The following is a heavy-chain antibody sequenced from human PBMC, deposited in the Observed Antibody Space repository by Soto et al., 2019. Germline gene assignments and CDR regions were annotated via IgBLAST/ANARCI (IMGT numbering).Heavy chain of an antibody. CDR3: AREDIVVVPAAKQDEYYYYYMDF. V-gene: IGHV4-34*01. D-gene: IGHD2-2*01. CDR1: GGSFSGYY. J-gene: IGHJ6*03. Sequence: PSETLSLTCAVYGGSFSGYYWSWIRQPPGKGLEWIGEINHSGSTNYNPSLKSRVTISVDTSKNQFSLKLSSVTAADTAVYYCAREDIVVVPAAKQDEYYYYYMDFWGKGTTVTVSS. CDR2: INHSGST.